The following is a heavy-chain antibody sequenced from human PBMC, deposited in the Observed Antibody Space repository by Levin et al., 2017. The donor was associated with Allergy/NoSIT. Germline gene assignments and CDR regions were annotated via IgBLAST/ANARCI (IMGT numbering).Heavy chain of an antibody. D-gene: IGHD2-21*01. J-gene: IGHJ5*01. CDR2: INQLGREK. CDR3: ARDSVVPSLVYDS. V-gene: IGHV3-7*01. CDR1: GFTFSAHW. Sequence: GESLKISCAASGFTFSAHWMSWVRQAPGKGLEWVANINQLGREKYYVDSVKGRFTVSRDNARNSLYLQMDSLRAEDTAVYFCARDSVVPSLVYDSWGQGTLVTVSS.